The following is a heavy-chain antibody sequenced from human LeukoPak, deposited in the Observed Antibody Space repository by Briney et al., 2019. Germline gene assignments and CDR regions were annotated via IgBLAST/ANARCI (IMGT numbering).Heavy chain of an antibody. CDR3: AKDRLGDYYGSSGLNTATWFDP. D-gene: IGHD3-22*01. CDR2: ISGSGGST. J-gene: IGHJ5*02. Sequence: GGSLRLSCAASGFIFNSFAISWVRQAPGKGLEWVSAISGSGGSTYYADSVKGRFTISRDNSKNTLYLQMNSLRAEDTAVYYCAKDRLGDYYGSSGLNTATWFDPWGQGTLVTVSS. V-gene: IGHV3-23*01. CDR1: GFIFNSFA.